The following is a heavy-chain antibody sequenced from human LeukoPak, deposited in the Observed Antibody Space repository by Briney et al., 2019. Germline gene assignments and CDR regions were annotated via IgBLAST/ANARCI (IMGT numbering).Heavy chain of an antibody. J-gene: IGHJ4*02. V-gene: IGHV3-23*01. CDR1: GFTFSSYA. CDR3: AKARYYYGSGTFDY. Sequence: PGGSLRLSCAASGFTFSSYAMSWVRQAPGKGLEWVSAISGSGGSTYYADSAKGRFTISRDNSKNTLYLQMSSLRAEDTAVYYCAKARYYYGSGTFDYWGQGTLVTVSS. CDR2: ISGSGGST. D-gene: IGHD3-10*01.